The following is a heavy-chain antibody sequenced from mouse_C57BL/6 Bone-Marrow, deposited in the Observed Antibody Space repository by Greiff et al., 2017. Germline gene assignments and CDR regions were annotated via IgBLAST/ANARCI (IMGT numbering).Heavy chain of an antibody. J-gene: IGHJ3*01. V-gene: IGHV5-17*01. CDR1: GFTFSDYG. Sequence: EVQRVESGGGLVKPGGSLKLSCAASGFTFSDYGMHWVRQAPEKGLEWVAYISSGSSTIYYADTVKGRFTISRDNAKNTLFLQMTSLRSEDTAMYYCARPYGSSLAWFAYWGQGTLVTVSA. D-gene: IGHD1-1*01. CDR2: ISSGSSTI. CDR3: ARPYGSSLAWFAY.